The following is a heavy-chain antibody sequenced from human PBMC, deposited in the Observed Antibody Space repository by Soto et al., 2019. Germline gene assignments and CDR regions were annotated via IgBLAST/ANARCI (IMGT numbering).Heavy chain of an antibody. CDR3: ARAGLGYCSGGSCYWSLNWFDP. V-gene: IGHV4-61*01. J-gene: IGHJ5*02. Sequence: PSETLSLTCTVSGGSVSSGSYYWSWIRQPPGKGLEWIGYIYYSGSTNYNPSLKSRVTISVDTSKNQFSLKLSSVTAADTAVYYCARAGLGYCSGGSCYWSLNWFDPWGQGTLVTVSS. D-gene: IGHD2-15*01. CDR2: IYYSGST. CDR1: GGSVSSGSYY.